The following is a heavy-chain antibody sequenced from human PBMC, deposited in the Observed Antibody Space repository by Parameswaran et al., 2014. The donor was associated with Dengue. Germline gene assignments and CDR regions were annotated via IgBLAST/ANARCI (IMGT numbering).Heavy chain of an antibody. Sequence: RWIRQPPGKGLEWIGEINHSGSTNYNPSLKSRVTISVDTSKNQFSLKLSSVTAADTAVYYCARGPLLRATYYYYYGMDVWGQGTTVTVSS. V-gene: IGHV4-34*01. CDR2: INHSGST. D-gene: IGHD1-26*01. J-gene: IGHJ6*02. CDR3: ARGPLLRATYYYYYGMDV.